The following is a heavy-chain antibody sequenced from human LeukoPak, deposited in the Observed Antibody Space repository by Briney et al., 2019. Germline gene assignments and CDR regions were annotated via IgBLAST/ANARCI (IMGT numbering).Heavy chain of an antibody. CDR3: ARSNKGPDGMDV. J-gene: IGHJ6*02. CDR2: NVPILGIA. CDR1: GGTFSSYA. Sequence: GSSVKVSCKASGGTFSSYAISWVRQAPGQGLEWMGRNVPILGIANYAQKFQGRVTITADKSTSTAYMELSSLRSEDTAVYYCARSNKGPDGMDVWGQGTTVTVSS. V-gene: IGHV1-69*04. D-gene: IGHD1/OR15-1a*01.